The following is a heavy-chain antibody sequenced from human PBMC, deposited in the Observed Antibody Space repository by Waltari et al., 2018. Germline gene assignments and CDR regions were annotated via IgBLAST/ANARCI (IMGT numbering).Heavy chain of an antibody. CDR3: ATVMIVVGNGAFDI. J-gene: IGHJ3*02. D-gene: IGHD3-22*01. CDR1: GYTLTELS. CDR2: FEPEACET. V-gene: IGHV1-24*01. Sequence: QVQLVQSGAEVKKPGASVKVSCKVSGYTLTELSMHWVRQAPGKGLEWMGGFEPEACETIYAQKFQGRVTMTEDTSTDTAYMELSSLRSEDTAVYYCATVMIVVGNGAFDIWGQGTMVTVSS.